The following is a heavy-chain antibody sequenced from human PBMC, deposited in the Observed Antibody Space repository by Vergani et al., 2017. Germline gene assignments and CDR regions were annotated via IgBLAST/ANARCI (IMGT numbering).Heavy chain of an antibody. Sequence: QVQLQQWGAGLLKPSETLSLKCAVYGGSFTKYYWSWIRQPPGKGLEWIGEVNHSGSINYSPSLKNGVTISIDTSKQQFSRTLSSVTAADTAVYYCARVSRFSDPRHYYHYHYMDVWGDGTTVTVS. J-gene: IGHJ6*03. D-gene: IGHD2-21*02. V-gene: IGHV4-34*01. CDR3: ARVSRFSDPRHYYHYHYMDV. CDR1: GGSFTKYY. CDR2: VNHSGSI.